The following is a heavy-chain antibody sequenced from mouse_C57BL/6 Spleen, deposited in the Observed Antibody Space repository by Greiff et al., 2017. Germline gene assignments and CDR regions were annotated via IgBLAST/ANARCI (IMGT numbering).Heavy chain of an antibody. CDR2: INPNNGGT. CDR1: GYTFTDYY. CDR3: ARSGGYGNYPWFAY. Sequence: EVQLQQSGPELVKPGASVKISCKASGYTFTDYYMNWVKQSHGKSLEWIGDINPNNGGTSYNQKFKGKATLTVDKSSSTAYMELRSLTSEDSAVYYCARSGGYGNYPWFAYWGQGTLVTVSA. D-gene: IGHD2-1*01. J-gene: IGHJ3*01. V-gene: IGHV1-26*01.